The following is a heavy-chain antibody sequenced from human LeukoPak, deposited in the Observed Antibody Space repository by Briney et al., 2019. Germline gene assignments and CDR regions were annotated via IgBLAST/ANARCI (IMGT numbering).Heavy chain of an antibody. J-gene: IGHJ4*02. CDR1: GFTFSNYA. V-gene: IGHV3-23*01. D-gene: IGHD3-10*01. CDR2: ISGSGGST. Sequence: PGRSLRLSCTASGFTFSNYAMTWVRQAPGKGLEWVSQISGSGGSTYYADSVRGRFTISRDNSKNTLYLQMSSLRAEDTAVYYCARGQYGSGTLGHWGQGTLVTVSS. CDR3: ARGQYGSGTLGH.